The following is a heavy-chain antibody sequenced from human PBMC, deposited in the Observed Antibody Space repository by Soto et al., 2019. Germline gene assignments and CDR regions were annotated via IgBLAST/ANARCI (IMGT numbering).Heavy chain of an antibody. D-gene: IGHD3-22*01. J-gene: IGHJ6*02. CDR1: GFTFSTYS. Sequence: EVQLVESGGGLVKPGGSLRLSCAASGFTFSTYSMNWVRQAPGKGLEWVSSISSSSSYIYYADSVKGRFTTSRDNAKNPLYLQMNSLRAEDTAVYYCARYDSSGYYWPYYYYGMDVWGQGTTVTVSS. CDR3: ARYDSSGYYWPYYYYGMDV. CDR2: ISSSSSYI. V-gene: IGHV3-21*01.